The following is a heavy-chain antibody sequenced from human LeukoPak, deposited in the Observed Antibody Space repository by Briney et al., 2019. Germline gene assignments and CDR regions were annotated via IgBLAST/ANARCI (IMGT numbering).Heavy chain of an antibody. CDR1: GFTFSDHY. V-gene: IGHV3-11*01. J-gene: IGHJ6*02. CDR3: ARGHYGLDV. Sequence: GGSLRLSCAASGFTFSDHYMSWIRQAPGKGLERVSYIWSSGSTIYYADSVKGRFTISRDNAKNSLYLQMNSLRAEDTAVYYCARGHYGLDVWGQGTTVTVSS. CDR2: IWSSGSTI.